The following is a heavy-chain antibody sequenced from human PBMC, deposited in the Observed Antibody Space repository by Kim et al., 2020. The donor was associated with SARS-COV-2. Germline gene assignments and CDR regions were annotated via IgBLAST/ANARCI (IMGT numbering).Heavy chain of an antibody. D-gene: IGHD2-2*01. CDR3: ARLSDIVVEFQSNGWFDP. Sequence: GESLKISCKGSGYSFTSYWISWVRQMPGKGLEWMGRIDPSDSYTNYSPSFQGHVTISADKSISTAYLQWSSLKASDTAMYYCARLSDIVVEFQSNGWFDPWGQGTLVTVSS. V-gene: IGHV5-10-1*01. CDR2: IDPSDSYT. CDR1: GYSFTSYW. J-gene: IGHJ5*02.